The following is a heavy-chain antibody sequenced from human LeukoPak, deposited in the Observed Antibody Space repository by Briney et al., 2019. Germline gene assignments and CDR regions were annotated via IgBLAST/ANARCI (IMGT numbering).Heavy chain of an antibody. D-gene: IGHD3-10*01. CDR1: GFTFRTYW. CDR3: ARDRGFGQADV. V-gene: IGHV3-7*01. J-gene: IGHJ6*04. Sequence: GGSLRLSCAASGFTFRTYWMTWVRQAPGKGLAWVANIKHDGSEEYYVDSVKGRFTISRDNAKNSVYLQMNSLRAEDTAVYYCARDRGFGQADVWGTGTTVTVSS. CDR2: IKHDGSEE.